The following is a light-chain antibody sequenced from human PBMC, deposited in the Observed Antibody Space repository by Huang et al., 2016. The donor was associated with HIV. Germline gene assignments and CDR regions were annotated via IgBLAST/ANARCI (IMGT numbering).Light chain of an antibody. CDR1: QSLLHSDGNTY. V-gene: IGKV2-30*02. CDR2: KVS. J-gene: IGKJ4*01. CDR3: MQGTHWPLT. Sequence: DVVMTQSQLSLPVTLGQPASISCRSSQSLLHSDGNTYLIWLQQRPGHSPMRLIYKVSNRDSGVPDRFSGSWSGSDFTLMISRVEPEDVVVYYCMQGTHWPLTFGGGTKVEIK.